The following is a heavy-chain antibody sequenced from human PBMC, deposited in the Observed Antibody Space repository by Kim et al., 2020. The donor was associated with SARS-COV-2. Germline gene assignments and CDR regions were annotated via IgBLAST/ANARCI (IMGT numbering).Heavy chain of an antibody. CDR1: GFTFSSYA. J-gene: IGHJ3*02. V-gene: IGHV3-23*01. D-gene: IGHD1-26*01. CDR3: ARPDEVGAIILLRGGGAFDI. CDR2: ISGSGGST. Sequence: GGSLRLSCAASGFTFSSYAMSWVRQAPGKGLEWVSAISGSGGSTYYADSVKGRFTISRDNSKNTLYLQMNSLRAEDTAVYYCARPDEVGAIILLRGGGAFDIWGQGTMVTVSS.